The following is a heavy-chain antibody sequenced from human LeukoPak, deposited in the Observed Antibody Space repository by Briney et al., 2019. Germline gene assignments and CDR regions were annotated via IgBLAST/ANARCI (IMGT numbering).Heavy chain of an antibody. CDR3: ARIMVAGTSWYFDL. CDR1: GGSISSGGYY. V-gene: IGHV4-31*03. Sequence: SQTLSLTCTVSGGSISSGGYYWSWIRQHPGKGLEWIGYIYYSGSTYYNPSLKSRVTISVDTSKNQFSLKLSSVTAADTAVYYCARIMVAGTSWYFDLWGRGTLVTVSS. CDR2: IYYSGST. D-gene: IGHD6-19*01. J-gene: IGHJ2*01.